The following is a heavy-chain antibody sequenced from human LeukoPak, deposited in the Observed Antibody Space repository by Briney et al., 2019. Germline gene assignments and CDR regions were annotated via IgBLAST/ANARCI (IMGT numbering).Heavy chain of an antibody. Sequence: PEGSLRLSCAASGFTFSSYEMNWVRQAPGKGLEWVSYINSSGSTIYYADSVKGRFTISRDNAKNSLYLQMNSLRAEDTAVYYCAELGITMIGGVWGKGTTVTISS. J-gene: IGHJ6*04. CDR1: GFTFSSYE. V-gene: IGHV3-48*03. CDR2: INSSGSTI. CDR3: AELGITMIGGV. D-gene: IGHD3-10*02.